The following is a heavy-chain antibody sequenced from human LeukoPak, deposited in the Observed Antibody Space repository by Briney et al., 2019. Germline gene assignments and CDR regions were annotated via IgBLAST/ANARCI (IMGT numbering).Heavy chain of an antibody. CDR1: GYTFTGYY. CDR3: ARGSDSSIVGPTGNDY. J-gene: IGHJ4*02. D-gene: IGHD1-26*01. CDR2: INPNSGDT. V-gene: IGHV1-2*02. Sequence: SVKVSCKASGYTFTGYYMHWVRQAPGQGFEWMGWINPNSGDTNYVQKFQGRVTMTRDTSISTAYMEVTSLTSDDTAVYYCARGSDSSIVGPTGNDYWGPGTLVTVSP.